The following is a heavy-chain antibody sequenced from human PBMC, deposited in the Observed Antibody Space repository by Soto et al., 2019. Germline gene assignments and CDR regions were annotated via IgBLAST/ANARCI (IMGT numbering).Heavy chain of an antibody. D-gene: IGHD6-13*01. CDR3: ARSSHKESWFDP. CDR2: IYSSGST. J-gene: IGHJ5*02. Sequence: SETLSLTCTVSGGSVSNFYWNWIRQSAGKELEWIGRIYSSGSTNYNPSLRSRVTMSVDTSKNQFSLKLNSVTAADTAVYYCARSSHKESWFDPWGQGTLVTVSS. CDR1: GGSVSNFY. V-gene: IGHV4-4*07.